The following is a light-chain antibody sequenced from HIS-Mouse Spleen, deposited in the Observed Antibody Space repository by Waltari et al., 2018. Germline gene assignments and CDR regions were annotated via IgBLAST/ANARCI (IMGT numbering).Light chain of an antibody. CDR3: QSADSSGTGWV. CDR2: RNN. V-gene: IGLV1-47*01. CDR1: SSNIGSNY. Sequence: QSVLTQPPSASGTPGQRVTISCSGSSSNIGSNYVYWYQQLPGTAPKLLIYRNNQRPSGVPDRFSGSKSGTSASLAISGLRSEDEADYYCQSADSSGTGWVFGGGTKLTVL. J-gene: IGLJ3*02.